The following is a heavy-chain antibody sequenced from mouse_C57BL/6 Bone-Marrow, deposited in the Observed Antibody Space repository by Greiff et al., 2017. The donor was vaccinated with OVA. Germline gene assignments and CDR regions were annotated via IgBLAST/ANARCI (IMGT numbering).Heavy chain of an antibody. CDR3: ARGGWLPLDY. D-gene: IGHD2-3*01. Sequence: VKVVESGPELVKPGASVKISCKASGYAFISSWMNWVKQRPGQGLEWIGRIYPGDGDTNYNGKFKGKATLTADKSSSTAYMQLSSLTSEDSAVYFCARGGWLPLDYWGQGTTLTVSS. CDR2: IYPGDGDT. J-gene: IGHJ2*01. V-gene: IGHV1-82*01. CDR1: GYAFISSW.